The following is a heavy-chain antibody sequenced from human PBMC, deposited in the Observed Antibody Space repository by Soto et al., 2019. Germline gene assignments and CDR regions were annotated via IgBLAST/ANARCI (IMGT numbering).Heavy chain of an antibody. Sequence: GGSLRLSCAASGFTVSSNYMSWVRQAPGKGLEWVSVIYSGGSTYYADSVKGRFTISRDNSKNTLYLQMNSLRAEDTAVYYCARAAGYCSSTSCQAYYYYYGMDVWGQGTTVTVSS. V-gene: IGHV3-53*01. CDR1: GFTVSSNY. D-gene: IGHD2-2*01. CDR2: IYSGGST. J-gene: IGHJ6*02. CDR3: ARAAGYCSSTSCQAYYYYYGMDV.